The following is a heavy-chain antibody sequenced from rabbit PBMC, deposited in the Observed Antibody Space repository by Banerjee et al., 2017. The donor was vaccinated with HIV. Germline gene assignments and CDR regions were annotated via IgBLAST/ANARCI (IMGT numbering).Heavy chain of an antibody. Sequence: QEQLVESGGGLVKPGASLTLSCKASGFSFSNKYVMCWVRQAPGKGLEWIACINTSSGTTLYARPAKGQSSIPKASSTALTLQRRSLKAADTATSFCARDLGRVIGWKFALSGQGTLVTVS. D-gene: IGHD1-1*01. CDR1: GFSFSNKYV. J-gene: IGHJ4*01. CDR2: INTSSGTT. CDR3: ARDLGRVIGWKFAL. V-gene: IGHV1S45*01.